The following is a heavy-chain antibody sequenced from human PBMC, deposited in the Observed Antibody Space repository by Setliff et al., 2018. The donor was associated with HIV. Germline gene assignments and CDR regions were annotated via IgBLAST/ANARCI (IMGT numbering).Heavy chain of an antibody. D-gene: IGHD6-13*01. V-gene: IGHV1-2*02. CDR1: GYTFNNYY. CDR2: ISPNTGAT. Sequence: ASVNVSYKASGYTFNNYYVQWMRQAPGQGPEWMVWISPNTGATNSAQKFQGRQTMTRDTSISTTYMELSSLRSDDTAIYYCAGTIAGVGVLVYWGQGTLVTVSS. CDR3: AGTIAGVGVLVY. J-gene: IGHJ4*02.